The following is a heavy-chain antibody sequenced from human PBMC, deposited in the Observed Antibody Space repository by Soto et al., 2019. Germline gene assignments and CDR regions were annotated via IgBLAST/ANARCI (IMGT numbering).Heavy chain of an antibody. V-gene: IGHV3-9*01. CDR2: ISWNSGSI. CDR1: GFTFDDYA. D-gene: IGHD2-2*01. CDR3: AKDLGYCSSTSCRYYFDY. Sequence: SLKISCAASGFTFDDYAMHWVRQAPGKGLEWVSGISWNSGSIGYADSVKGRFTISRDNAKNSLYLQMNSLRAEDTALYYCAKDLGYCSSTSCRYYFDYWGQGTLVTVSS. J-gene: IGHJ4*02.